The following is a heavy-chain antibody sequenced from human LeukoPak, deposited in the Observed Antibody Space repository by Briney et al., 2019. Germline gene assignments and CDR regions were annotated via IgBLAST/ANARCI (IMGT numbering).Heavy chain of an antibody. CDR2: INPNSGGT. D-gene: IGHD6-19*01. J-gene: IGHJ6*03. CDR1: GYTFTGYY. CDR3: ARDRIAVAEYYYYYYTDV. V-gene: IGHV1-2*02. Sequence: GASVKVSCKASGYTFTGYYMHWVRQAPGQGLEWMGWINPNSGGTNYAQKFQGRVTMTRDTSISTAYMELSRLRSDDTAVYYCARDRIAVAEYYYYYYTDVWGKGTTVTVSS.